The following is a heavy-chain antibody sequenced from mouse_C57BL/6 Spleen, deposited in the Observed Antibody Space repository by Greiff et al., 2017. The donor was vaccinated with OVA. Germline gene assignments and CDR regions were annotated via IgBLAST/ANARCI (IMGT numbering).Heavy chain of an antibody. CDR2: INYDGSST. Sequence: DVKLVESEGGLVQPGSSMKLSCTASGFTFSDYYMAWVRQVPEKGLEWVANINYDGSSTYYLDSLKSRFIISRDNAKNILYLQMSSLKSEDTATYYCARDQGDGYYWYFDVWGTGTTVTVSS. D-gene: IGHD2-3*01. J-gene: IGHJ1*03. V-gene: IGHV5-16*01. CDR3: ARDQGDGYYWYFDV. CDR1: GFTFSDYY.